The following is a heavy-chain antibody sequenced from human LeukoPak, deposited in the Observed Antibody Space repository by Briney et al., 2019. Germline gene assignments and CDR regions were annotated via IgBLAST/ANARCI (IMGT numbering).Heavy chain of an antibody. CDR1: GFTFSSYW. D-gene: IGHD3-22*01. CDR3: AKSRPVVVRGNYFDY. Sequence: GGSLRLSCAASGFTFSSYWMHWVRQAPGKGLVWVSRINSDGSSTSYADSVKGRFTISRDNAKNTLYLQMNSLRAEDTAVYYCAKSRPVVVRGNYFDYWGQETLVTVSS. CDR2: INSDGSST. V-gene: IGHV3-74*01. J-gene: IGHJ4*02.